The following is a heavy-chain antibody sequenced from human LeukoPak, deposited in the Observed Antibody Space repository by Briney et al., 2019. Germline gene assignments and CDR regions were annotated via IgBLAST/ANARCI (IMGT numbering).Heavy chain of an antibody. D-gene: IGHD3-16*01. J-gene: IGHJ4*02. CDR1: GSTFANYW. Sequence: GESLKISCKGSGSTFANYWIGWVRQLPGKGLEWMGIIYPADSDTTYSPSFGGQVTISADRSINTAYLQWSSLKASDTAVYFCARHDGFDPLDYWGQGTLVTVSS. CDR3: ARHDGFDPLDY. V-gene: IGHV5-51*01. CDR2: IYPADSDT.